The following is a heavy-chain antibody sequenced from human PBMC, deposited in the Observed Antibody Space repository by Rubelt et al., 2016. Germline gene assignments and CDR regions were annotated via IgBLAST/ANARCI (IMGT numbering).Heavy chain of an antibody. D-gene: IGHD6-6*01. J-gene: IGHJ6*02. V-gene: IGHV5-10-1*01. CDR3: ARRYSSSRSYYYGMDV. Sequence: ISWVRQMPGKGLEWMGRIDPSDSYTNYSPSFQGHVTISADKSISTAYLQWISLKASDTAMYYCARRYSSSRSYYYGMDVWGQGTTVTVSS. CDR2: IDPSDSYT.